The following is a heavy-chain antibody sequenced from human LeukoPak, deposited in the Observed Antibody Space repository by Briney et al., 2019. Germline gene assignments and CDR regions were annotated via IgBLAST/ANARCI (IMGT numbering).Heavy chain of an antibody. D-gene: IGHD5-18*01. CDR1: GGSISSSSYY. V-gene: IGHV4-39*01. J-gene: IGHJ4*02. CDR2: IYYSGST. CDR3: ARQGDSYGYVPGPDY. Sequence: SETLSLTCTVSGGSISSSSYYWGWIRQPPGKGLEWIGSIYYSGSTYYNPSLKSRVTISVDTSKNQFSLKLSSVTAADTAVYYCARQGDSYGYVPGPDYWGQGTLVTVSS.